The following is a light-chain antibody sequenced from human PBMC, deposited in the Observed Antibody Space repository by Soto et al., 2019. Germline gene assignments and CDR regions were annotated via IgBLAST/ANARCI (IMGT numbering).Light chain of an antibody. CDR1: QDINSY. CDR3: QQTRSYPST. CDR2: EAS. V-gene: IGKV1-9*01. J-gene: IGKJ4*01. Sequence: IQLTQSPSSLSASIGDRVAMSCRASQDINSYLAWYQQKPGKAPNLLIYEASILQRGVPSRFSGSNSGTDFTLTISSLQAEDFATYYCQQTRSYPSTFGGGTKVDIK.